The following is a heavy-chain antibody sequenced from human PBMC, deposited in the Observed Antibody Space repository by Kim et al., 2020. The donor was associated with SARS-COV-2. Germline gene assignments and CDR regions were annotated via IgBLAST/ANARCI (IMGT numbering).Heavy chain of an antibody. CDR3: ARRRAMIVVVIPRGTESGMDV. CDR1: GGSFSGYY. Sequence: SETLSLTCAVYGGSFSGYYWSWIRQPPGKGLEWIGEINHSGSTNYNPSLKSRVTISVDTSKNQFSLKLSSVTAADTAVYYCARRRAMIVVVIPRGTESGMDVWGQGTTVTVSS. CDR2: INHSGST. J-gene: IGHJ6*02. V-gene: IGHV4-34*01. D-gene: IGHD3-22*01.